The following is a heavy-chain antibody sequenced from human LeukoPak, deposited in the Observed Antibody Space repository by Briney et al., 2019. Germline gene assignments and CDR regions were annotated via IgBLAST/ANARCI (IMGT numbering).Heavy chain of an antibody. V-gene: IGHV4-39*01. CDR1: GDSIFTTRYH. Sequence: SETLSLTCTVTGDSIFTTRYHWGWIRQPPGKGLEWIGSITYSGDTYEDPSLESRVIISVDTSKNQFSLQLNSVTPEDTAVYYCARGYGMDVWGQGTTVTVSS. J-gene: IGHJ6*02. CDR3: ARGYGMDV. CDR2: ITYSGDT.